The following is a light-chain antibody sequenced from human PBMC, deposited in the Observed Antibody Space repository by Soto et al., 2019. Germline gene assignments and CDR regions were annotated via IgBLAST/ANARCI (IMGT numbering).Light chain of an antibody. Sequence: QSVLTQPPSASGSPGQSVAISCTGTSSDVGGYDYVSWYQQHPGKAPKLMIYEVTKRPSGVPDRFSGSKSGNTASLTVSGLQAEDEADYYCSSYGGNNNLLFGGGTNHTVL. CDR3: SSYGGNNNLL. CDR2: EVT. J-gene: IGLJ2*01. V-gene: IGLV2-8*01. CDR1: SSDVGGYDY.